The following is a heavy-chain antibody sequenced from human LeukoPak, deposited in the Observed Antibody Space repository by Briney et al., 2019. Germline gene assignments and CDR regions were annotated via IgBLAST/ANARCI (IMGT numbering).Heavy chain of an antibody. J-gene: IGHJ4*02. Sequence: PGGSLRLSCAASGFTFDDYAMHWVRQAPGKGLEWVSGISWNSGSIGYADSVKGRFTISRDNAKNSLYLQMNSLRAEDTALYYCAKDMGVITTVRVFDYWGRGTLVTVSS. V-gene: IGHV3-9*01. CDR1: GFTFDDYA. CDR3: AKDMGVITTVRVFDY. D-gene: IGHD3-10*01. CDR2: ISWNSGSI.